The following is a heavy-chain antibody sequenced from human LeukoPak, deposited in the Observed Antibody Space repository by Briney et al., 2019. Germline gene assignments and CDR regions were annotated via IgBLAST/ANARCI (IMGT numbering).Heavy chain of an antibody. D-gene: IGHD2-15*01. CDR3: ATDLDCSGGTCHKAFDC. V-gene: IGHV3-30*02. J-gene: IGHJ4*02. CDR1: GFTFTSYG. Sequence: GGTLRLSCAASGFTFTSYGMHWVRQAPGKGLEWVAFIRYDGSDKFYGDSVKGRFTTSRDNSKNTLYLQMSRLRVEDTAVYYCATDLDCSGGTCHKAFDCWGQGTLVTVSS. CDR2: IRYDGSDK.